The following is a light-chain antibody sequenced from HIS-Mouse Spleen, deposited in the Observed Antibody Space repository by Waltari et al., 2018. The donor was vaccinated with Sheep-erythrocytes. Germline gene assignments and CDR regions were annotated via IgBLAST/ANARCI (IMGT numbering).Light chain of an antibody. CDR1: RSNIGAGYD. J-gene: IGLJ2*01. CDR2: GNS. CDR3: QAWDSSTAV. V-gene: IGLV1-40*01. Sequence: QSVLTQPPSVSGAPGQRVTISCTGSRSNIGAGYDVHWYQQLPGTAPKLLIYGNSNRPSGVPDRFSGSNSGNTATLTISGTQAMDEADYYCQAWDSSTAVFGGGTKLTVL.